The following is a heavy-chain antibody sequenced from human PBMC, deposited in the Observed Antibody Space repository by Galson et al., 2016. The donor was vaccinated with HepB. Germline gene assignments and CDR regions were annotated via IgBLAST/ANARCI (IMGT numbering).Heavy chain of an antibody. CDR3: ATGGGYSSGWPYYYFDY. J-gene: IGHJ4*02. Sequence: SLRLSCAASGFTFSSYGMHWVRQAPGKGLEWVAVISYDGSNKYYADSVKDRFTISRDNSKNTLYLQMNSLRAEDTAVYYCATGGGYSSGWPYYYFDYWGQGTLVTVSS. CDR2: ISYDGSNK. CDR1: GFTFSSYG. V-gene: IGHV3-30*03. D-gene: IGHD6-19*01.